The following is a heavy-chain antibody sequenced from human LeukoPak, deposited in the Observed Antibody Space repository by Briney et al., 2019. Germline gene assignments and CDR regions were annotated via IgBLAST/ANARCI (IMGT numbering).Heavy chain of an antibody. J-gene: IGHJ3*02. D-gene: IGHD3-10*01. V-gene: IGHV4-59*08. CDR1: VGSITSYY. CDR3: ARPMIRGVNDALDI. Sequence: SETLSLTCTVSVGSITSYYWSWIRQPPGKGLKWIGYIYYSGTTNYNPSLKSRVTISVDTSKNQFSLELNSVTAADTAVYYCARPMIRGVNDALDIWGQGTMVTVSS. CDR2: IYYSGTT.